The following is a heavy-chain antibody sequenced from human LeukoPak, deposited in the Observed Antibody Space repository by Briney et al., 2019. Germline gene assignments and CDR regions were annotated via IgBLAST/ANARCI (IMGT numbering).Heavy chain of an antibody. Sequence: GGSLRLSCAASGFTFSSYSMNWVRQAPGKGLEWVSSISSSSSYIYYADSVKGRFTISRDNAKNPLYLQMNSLRAEDTAVYYCARASAAAGIKEFDYWGQGTLVTVSS. J-gene: IGHJ4*02. CDR3: ARASAAAGIKEFDY. CDR2: ISSSSSYI. D-gene: IGHD6-13*01. V-gene: IGHV3-21*01. CDR1: GFTFSSYS.